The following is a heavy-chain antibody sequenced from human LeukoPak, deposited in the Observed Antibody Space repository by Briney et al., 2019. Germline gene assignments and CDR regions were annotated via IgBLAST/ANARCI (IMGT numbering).Heavy chain of an antibody. V-gene: IGHV3-66*02. CDR2: IYSGGST. CDR3: ARVGLIAAVGWFDP. CDR1: GFTVSSNY. D-gene: IGHD6-13*01. J-gene: IGHJ5*02. Sequence: GGSLRLSCAASGFTVSSNYMSWVRQAPGKGLEWVSVIYSGGSTYYADSVKGRFTISRDNSKNTLYLQMNSLRAEDTAAYYCARVGLIAAVGWFDPWGQGTLVTVSS.